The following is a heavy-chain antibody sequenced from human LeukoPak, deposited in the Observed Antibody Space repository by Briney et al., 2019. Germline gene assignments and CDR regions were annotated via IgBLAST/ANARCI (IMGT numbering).Heavy chain of an antibody. CDR3: AMGSYYDFWSGYYMGYYYGMDV. Sequence: ASVKVSCKASGGTFSSYAISWVRQAPGQGLEWMGGIIPIFGTANYAQKFQGRVTITADESTSTAYMELSSLRSEDTAVYYCAMGSYYDFWSGYYMGYYYGMDVWGQGTTATVSS. CDR1: GGTFSSYA. CDR2: IIPIFGTA. D-gene: IGHD3-3*01. V-gene: IGHV1-69*13. J-gene: IGHJ6*02.